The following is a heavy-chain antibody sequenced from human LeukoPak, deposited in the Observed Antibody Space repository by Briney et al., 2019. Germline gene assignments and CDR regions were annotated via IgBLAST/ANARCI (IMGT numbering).Heavy chain of an antibody. J-gene: IGHJ3*02. CDR3: ATDLLRITMVRGVIRAFDI. CDR2: INPNSGGT. D-gene: IGHD3-10*01. CDR1: GYTFTGYY. V-gene: IGHV1-2*02. Sequence: ASVKVSCKASGYTFTGYYMHWVRQAPGQGLEWMGWINPNSGGTIYAQKFQGRVTMTEDTSTDTAYMELSSLRSEDTAVYYCATDLLRITMVRGVIRAFDIWGQGTMVTVSS.